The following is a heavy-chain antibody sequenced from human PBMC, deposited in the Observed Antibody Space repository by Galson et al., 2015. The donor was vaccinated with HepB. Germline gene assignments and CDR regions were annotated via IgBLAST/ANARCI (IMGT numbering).Heavy chain of an antibody. J-gene: IGHJ4*02. Sequence: SLRLSCAASGFTFSSYAMHWVRQAPGKGLEYVSAISSNGGSTYYADSVKGRFTISRDNSKNTLYLQMSSLRAEDTAVYYCVKDARLLWFGELSHLDYWGQGTLVTVSS. V-gene: IGHV3-64D*06. CDR3: VKDARLLWFGELSHLDY. CDR2: ISSNGGST. CDR1: GFTFSSYA. D-gene: IGHD3-10*01.